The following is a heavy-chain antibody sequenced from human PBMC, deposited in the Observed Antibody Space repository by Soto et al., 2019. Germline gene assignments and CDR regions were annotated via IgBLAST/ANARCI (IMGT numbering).Heavy chain of an antibody. CDR1: GGSISSGDYY. D-gene: IGHD3-10*01. J-gene: IGHJ6*02. CDR3: ARDVKEMVRGVSLYYGMDV. V-gene: IGHV4-30-4*01. Sequence: SETLSLTCTVSGGSISSGDYYWSWIRQPQGKGLEWIGCLYYSGSTYYNPSLKSRVTISVDTSKIQFSLKLTSVTAADKAVYYCARDVKEMVRGVSLYYGMDVWGQGTTVT. CDR2: LYYSGST.